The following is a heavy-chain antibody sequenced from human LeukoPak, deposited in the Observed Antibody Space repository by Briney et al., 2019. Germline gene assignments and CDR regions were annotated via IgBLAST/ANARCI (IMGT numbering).Heavy chain of an antibody. V-gene: IGHV3-74*01. Sequence: GGSLRLSCAASAFTFSIYWMHWVRQAPGKGLEWVSRIKSDGSSTNYADSVKGRFTISRDNAKNTVYLQMNSLRAEDTAVYYCARDRGAEYYYDSSAYDYPYYFDYWGQGTLVTVSS. J-gene: IGHJ4*02. CDR1: AFTFSIYW. CDR2: IKSDGSST. D-gene: IGHD3-22*01. CDR3: ARDRGAEYYYDSSAYDYPYYFDY.